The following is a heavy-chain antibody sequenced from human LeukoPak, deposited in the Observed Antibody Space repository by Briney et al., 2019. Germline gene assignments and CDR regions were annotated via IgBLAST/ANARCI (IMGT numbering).Heavy chain of an antibody. V-gene: IGHV3-30-3*01. CDR3: AKDRLGSWSGYYFGLFEY. D-gene: IGHD3-3*01. CDR2: ISYDGSNK. CDR1: GFTFSSYA. Sequence: GGSLRLSCAASGFTFSSYAMHWVRQAPGKGLEWVAVISYDGSNKYYADPVKGRFTISRDNSKNTLSLQMNSLRAEDTAVYYCAKDRLGSWSGYYFGLFEYWGQGALVTVSS. J-gene: IGHJ4*02.